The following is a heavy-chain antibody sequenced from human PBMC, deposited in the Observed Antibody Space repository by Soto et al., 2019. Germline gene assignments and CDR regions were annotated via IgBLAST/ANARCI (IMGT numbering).Heavy chain of an antibody. Sequence: PGESLKISCAASGFSLRTYGMQWLRRAPGKGLEWVAFIWYDGTKKFYANSVKGRSTISKDNSNNILYLQMSGLRAEDTAVYYCARDVVTAVAGSVNWFDPWGQGTLVTVSS. CDR1: GFSLRTYG. J-gene: IGHJ5*02. CDR3: ARDVVTAVAGSVNWFDP. V-gene: IGHV3-33*01. D-gene: IGHD6-19*01. CDR2: IWYDGTKK.